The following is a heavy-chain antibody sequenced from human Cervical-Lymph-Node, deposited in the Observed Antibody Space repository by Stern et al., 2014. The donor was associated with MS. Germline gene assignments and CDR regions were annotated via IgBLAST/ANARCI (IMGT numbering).Heavy chain of an antibody. Sequence: QLVQSGAEVKKPGASVKVSCKASGYTFTSYAMHWVRQAPGQRLEWMGWINAGNGNTKYSQKFQGRVTITRDTSASPAYMELSSLRSEDTAVYYCARERRIIAVARWFDPWGQGTLVTVSS. D-gene: IGHD6-19*01. CDR2: INAGNGNT. J-gene: IGHJ5*02. V-gene: IGHV1-3*01. CDR1: GYTFTSYA. CDR3: ARERRIIAVARWFDP.